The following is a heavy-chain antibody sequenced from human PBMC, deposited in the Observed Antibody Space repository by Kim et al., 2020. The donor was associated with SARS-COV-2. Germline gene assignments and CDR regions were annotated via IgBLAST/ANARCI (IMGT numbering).Heavy chain of an antibody. D-gene: IGHD4-17*01. J-gene: IGHJ5*02. Sequence: SETLSLTCTVSGGSISSSSYYWGWIRQPPGKGLEWIGSIYYSGSTYYNPSLKSRVTISVDTSKNQFSLKLSSVTAADTAVYYCARQGYGDPTLGAGWFDPWGQGTLVTVSS. CDR1: GGSISSSSYY. CDR2: IYYSGST. CDR3: ARQGYGDPTLGAGWFDP. V-gene: IGHV4-39*01.